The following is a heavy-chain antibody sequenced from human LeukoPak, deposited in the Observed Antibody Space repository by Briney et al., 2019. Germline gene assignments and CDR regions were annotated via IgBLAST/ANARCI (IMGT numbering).Heavy chain of an antibody. D-gene: IGHD1-26*01. CDR1: GYSFTTYW. CDR2: IYPGDSDT. J-gene: IGHJ3*02. CDR3: ARHGVGANEAFDI. Sequence: GESLKISCKGSGYSFTTYWIGWVRQMPGKGLEWMGIIYPGDSDTRYSPSFQGQVTISADKSISTAYLQWSSLKASDTAIYYCARHGVGANEAFDIWGQGTMVTVSS. V-gene: IGHV5-51*01.